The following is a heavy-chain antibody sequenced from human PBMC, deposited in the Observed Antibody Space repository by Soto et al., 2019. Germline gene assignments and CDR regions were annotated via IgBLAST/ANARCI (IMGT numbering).Heavy chain of an antibody. CDR2: ISYDGSNK. Sequence: QPGGSLRLSCAASGFTFSSYAMHWVRQAPGKGLEWVAVISYDGSNKYYADSVKGRFTISRDNSKNTLYLQMNSLRAEDTAVYYCARDGPKGGGYDSSGYYYAPARYWGQGTLVTVSS. J-gene: IGHJ4*02. D-gene: IGHD3-22*01. CDR1: GFTFSSYA. CDR3: ARDGPKGGGYDSSGYYYAPARY. V-gene: IGHV3-30-3*01.